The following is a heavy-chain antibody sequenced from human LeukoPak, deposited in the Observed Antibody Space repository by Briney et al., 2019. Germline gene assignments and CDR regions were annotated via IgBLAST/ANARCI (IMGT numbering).Heavy chain of an antibody. D-gene: IGHD5-18*01. Sequence: PGGSLRLSCAASGFTFSSYAMSWVRQAPGKGLEWVSAISGSGGSTYYADSVKGRFTISRDNSKNTLYLQMNSLRAEDTAVYYCAKDREYSYASSRFDYWGQGTLVTVSS. CDR3: AKDREYSYASSRFDY. J-gene: IGHJ4*02. V-gene: IGHV3-23*01. CDR2: ISGSGGST. CDR1: GFTFSSYA.